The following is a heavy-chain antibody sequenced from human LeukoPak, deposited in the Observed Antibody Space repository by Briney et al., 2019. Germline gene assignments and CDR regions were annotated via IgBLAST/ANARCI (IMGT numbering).Heavy chain of an antibody. D-gene: IGHD2-2*01. CDR2: IYHSGST. Sequence: PSETLSLTCTVSGGSISSGGYYWSWIRQPPGKGLEWIGYIYHSGSTYYNPSLKSRVTISVDRSKNQFSLKLSSVTAADTAVYYCARAVGCSSTSCLDAFDIWGQGTMVTVSS. CDR1: GGSISSGGYY. V-gene: IGHV4-30-2*01. J-gene: IGHJ3*02. CDR3: ARAVGCSSTSCLDAFDI.